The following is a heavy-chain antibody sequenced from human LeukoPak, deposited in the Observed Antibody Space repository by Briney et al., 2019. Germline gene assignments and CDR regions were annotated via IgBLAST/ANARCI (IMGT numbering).Heavy chain of an antibody. V-gene: IGHV4-59*01. CDR2: IYYSGST. D-gene: IGHD3-16*01. Sequence: SSETLSLICTVSGGSISTYYWTWIRQPPGKGLEWIGYIYYSGSTNYNPSLKSRVTMSVDTSKNQFSLKLNSVTAADTAVYYCARDRLGLPVDYWGRGTLVTVSS. J-gene: IGHJ4*02. CDR1: GGSISTYY. CDR3: ARDRLGLPVDY.